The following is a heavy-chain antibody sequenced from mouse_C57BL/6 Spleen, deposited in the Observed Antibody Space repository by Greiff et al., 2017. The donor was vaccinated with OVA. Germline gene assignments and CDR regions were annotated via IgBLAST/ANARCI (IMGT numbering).Heavy chain of an antibody. D-gene: IGHD1-1*01. CDR3: AKNHYYYGSSYGYFDV. Sequence: VKLKESGPGLVQPSQSLSITCTVSGFSLTSYGVHWVRQSPGKGLEWLGVIWRGGSTDYNAAFMSRLSITKDNSKSQVFFKMNSLQADDTAIYYCAKNHYYYGSSYGYFDVWGTGTTVTVSS. V-gene: IGHV2-5*01. CDR1: GFSLTSYG. CDR2: IWRGGST. J-gene: IGHJ1*03.